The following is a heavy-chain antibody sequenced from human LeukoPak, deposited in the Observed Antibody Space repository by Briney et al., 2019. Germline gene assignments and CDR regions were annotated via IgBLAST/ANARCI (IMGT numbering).Heavy chain of an antibody. D-gene: IGHD6-19*01. CDR2: IKKDGSEK. CDR3: ARELPRSVAGLAGAFDI. V-gene: IGHV3-7*03. Sequence: HPGGSLRLSCAASGFTFSSYWMSWVRQAPGKGLEWVANIKKDGSEKYYVDSVKGRFTISRDNAKTSLYLQMNSLRAEDTALYYCARELPRSVAGLAGAFDIWGQGTMVTVSS. J-gene: IGHJ3*02. CDR1: GFTFSSYW.